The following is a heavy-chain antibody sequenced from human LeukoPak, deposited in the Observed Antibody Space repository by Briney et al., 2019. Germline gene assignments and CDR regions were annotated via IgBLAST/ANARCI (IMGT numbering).Heavy chain of an antibody. CDR3: ARGGGDIVVVPAAMACLDV. CDR2: IYSGGST. J-gene: IGHJ6*04. CDR1: GFTVSSNY. Sequence: GGSLRLSCAASGFTVSSNYMSWVRQAPGKGLEWVSVIYSGGSTYYADSVKGRFTISRDNSKNTLYLQMNSLRAEDTAVYYCARGGGDIVVVPAAMACLDVWGKGTTVTVSS. D-gene: IGHD2-2*01. V-gene: IGHV3-53*01.